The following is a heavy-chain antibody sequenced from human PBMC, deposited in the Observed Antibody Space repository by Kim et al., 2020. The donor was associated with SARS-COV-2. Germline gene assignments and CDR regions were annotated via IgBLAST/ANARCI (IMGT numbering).Heavy chain of an antibody. Sequence: SETLSLTCTVSGGSISSFYWSWIRQPPGKGLEWIGHMYYSGNTRYNPSLKSRVSLSVDTSKNQFSLKLTSVTAADTAVYYCATSLDYRGSYYDPIDHRG. J-gene: IGHJ4*01. CDR1: GGSISSFY. V-gene: IGHV4-59*13. CDR3: ATSLDYRGSYYDPIDH. CDR2: MYYSGNT. D-gene: IGHD1-26*01.